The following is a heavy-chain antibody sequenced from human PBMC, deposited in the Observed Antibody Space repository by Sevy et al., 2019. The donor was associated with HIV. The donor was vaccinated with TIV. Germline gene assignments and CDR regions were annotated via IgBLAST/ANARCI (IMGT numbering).Heavy chain of an antibody. Sequence: SETLSLTCTVSGASISSSGYYWGWIRQPPGKGLEWIASSRYSGGTYYNPSLRSRVTISADASRNQLSLKLNSVTAADTAVYYCAGPSLTYSSGWSYYDHWGQGTVVTVSS. CDR3: AGPSLTYSSGWSYYDH. CDR1: GASISSSGYY. J-gene: IGHJ4*02. CDR2: SRYSGGT. V-gene: IGHV4-39*01. D-gene: IGHD6-19*01.